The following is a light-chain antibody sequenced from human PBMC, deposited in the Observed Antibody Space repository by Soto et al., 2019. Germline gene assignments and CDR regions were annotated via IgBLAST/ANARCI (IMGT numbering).Light chain of an antibody. CDR3: QQYSSSPS. J-gene: IGKJ5*01. Sequence: VLTQSPATLSLSPGERATLSCRASQSVSNYLAWYQQKPGQAPRLLIYGASTRASGIPARLSGSGSGTEFTLTIGSLQSEDFAVYYCQQYSSSPSFGQGTRLEIK. CDR2: GAS. CDR1: QSVSNY. V-gene: IGKV3-15*01.